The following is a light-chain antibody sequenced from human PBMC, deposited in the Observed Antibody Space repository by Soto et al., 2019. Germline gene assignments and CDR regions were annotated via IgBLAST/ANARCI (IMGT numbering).Light chain of an antibody. V-gene: IGKV1D-12*01. CDR3: QQVWNWPMT. J-gene: IGKJ5*01. CDR1: QDIAGY. Sequence: TQSPSSLCASVVYSVTITCRSSQDIAGYLAWYQHKPGRAPELLIHAASSLQSGVPSRFSGSGSGTDFTLTINSLQPEDFATYYCQQVWNWPMTFGQETGVEIK. CDR2: AAS.